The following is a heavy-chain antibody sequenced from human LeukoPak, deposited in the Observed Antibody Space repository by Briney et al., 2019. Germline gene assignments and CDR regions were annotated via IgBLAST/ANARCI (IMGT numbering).Heavy chain of an antibody. CDR1: GYTFTGYY. Sequence: ASVKVSCKASGYTFTGYYMHWVRQAPGQGLEWMGWINPNSGGTNYAQKFQGWVTMTRDTSISTAYMELSRLRSDDTAVYYCARQNHYYDSSGYPRGRYFDLWGRGTLVTVSS. V-gene: IGHV1-2*04. CDR3: ARQNHYYDSSGYPRGRYFDL. CDR2: INPNSGGT. J-gene: IGHJ2*01. D-gene: IGHD3-22*01.